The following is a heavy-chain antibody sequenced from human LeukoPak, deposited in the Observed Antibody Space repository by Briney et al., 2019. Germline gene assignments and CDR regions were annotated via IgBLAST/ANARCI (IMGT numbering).Heavy chain of an antibody. CDR2: IIPIFGTA. Sequence: SVKVSCKASGGTFSSYAISWVRQAPGQGLEWMGGIIPIFGTANYAQKFQGRVTITADKSTSTAYMELSSLRSEDTAVYYCAKDLEQQLEEYYFDYWGQGTLVTVSS. CDR1: GGTFSSYA. J-gene: IGHJ4*02. D-gene: IGHD6-13*01. CDR3: AKDLEQQLEEYYFDY. V-gene: IGHV1-69*06.